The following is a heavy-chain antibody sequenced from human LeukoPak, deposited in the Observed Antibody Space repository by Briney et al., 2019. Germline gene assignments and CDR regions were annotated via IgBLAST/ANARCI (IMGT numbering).Heavy chain of an antibody. Sequence: GGSLRLSCAASGFTFSSYWMSWVRQAPGKGLEWVANIKQDGSEKYYVDAVEGRCTISRDNAKTSLYLQMNSLRAEDTAVYYCARDAPNSSSWFFYNWFDPWGQGTLVTVSS. CDR2: IKQDGSEK. V-gene: IGHV3-7*01. J-gene: IGHJ5*02. CDR3: ARDAPNSSSWFFYNWFDP. CDR1: GFTFSSYW. D-gene: IGHD6-13*01.